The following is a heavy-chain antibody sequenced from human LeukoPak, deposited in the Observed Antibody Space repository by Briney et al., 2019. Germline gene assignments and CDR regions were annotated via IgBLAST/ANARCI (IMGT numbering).Heavy chain of an antibody. J-gene: IGHJ4*02. V-gene: IGHV1-69*05. CDR2: IIPIFGTA. CDR3: AREPLSPQSGATYYFDY. Sequence: SVKVSCKASGGTFSSYAISWVRQAPGQGLEWMGGIIPIFGTANYAQKFQGRVTITTDESTSTAYTELSSLRSEDTAVYYCAREPLSPQSGATYYFDYWGQGTLVTVSS. D-gene: IGHD1-26*01. CDR1: GGTFSSYA.